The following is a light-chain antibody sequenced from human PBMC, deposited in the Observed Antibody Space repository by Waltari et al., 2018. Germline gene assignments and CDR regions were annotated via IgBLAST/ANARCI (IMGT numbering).Light chain of an antibody. CDR3: QHYVRLPVT. Sequence: EIMLTQSPGTLSLSPGERATLSCRTSPSIGRSLAWYQQKPGQAPRLLIYGASSRATDIPDRFSGSGSGTDFSLTINTLEPEDCALYYCQHYVRLPVTFGQGTKVEIK. CDR1: PSIGRS. J-gene: IGKJ1*01. V-gene: IGKV3-20*01. CDR2: GAS.